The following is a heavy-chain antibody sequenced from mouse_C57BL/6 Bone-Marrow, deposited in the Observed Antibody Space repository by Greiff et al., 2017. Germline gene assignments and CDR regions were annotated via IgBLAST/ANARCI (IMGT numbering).Heavy chain of an antibody. J-gene: IGHJ1*03. CDR2: LSPGSGNT. D-gene: IGHD1-1*01. CDR1: GYTFTSYG. Sequence: QVQLQPSGAELARPGASVKLSCKASGYTFTSYGIRWVKQRTGQGLEWIGELSPGSGNTYYNAKFKGKATLTADKSSSTAYMELRSLSSEDSAVYFCARVLLLFDVWGTGTTVTVSS. CDR3: ARVLLLFDV. V-gene: IGHV1-81*01.